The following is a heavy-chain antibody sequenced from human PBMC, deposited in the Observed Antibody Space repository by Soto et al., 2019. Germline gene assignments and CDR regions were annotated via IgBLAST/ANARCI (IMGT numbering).Heavy chain of an antibody. V-gene: IGHV1-69*02. CDR1: RGTFSRYT. D-gene: IGHD2-8*02. Sequence: QVQLVQSGAEVKKPGSSVKVSCKASRGTFSRYTFTWVRQAPGQGLEWMGRIIPILDIPNYAQNFQGRVTITADKSTSTAYLELSSMTSDDAAVYYGVSHCTGVLVLGTSPPGGDNYGWDVWGQGTTVTVSS. CDR3: VSHCTGVLVLGTSPPGGDNYGWDV. CDR2: IIPILDIP. J-gene: IGHJ6*02.